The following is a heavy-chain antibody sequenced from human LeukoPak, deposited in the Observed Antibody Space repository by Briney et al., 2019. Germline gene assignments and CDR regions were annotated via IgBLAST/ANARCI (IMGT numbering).Heavy chain of an antibody. V-gene: IGHV1-18*01. Sequence: GASVMVCCKGSGYTFSSYGISWVRQAPGQGLEWMGWISTYNGNTNYAQKLQGRVTMTTDTSTSTAYMELRSLRSDDTAVCYCARVDEDGFDYWGQGTLVTVSS. CDR1: GYTFSSYG. J-gene: IGHJ4*02. CDR2: ISTYNGNT. CDR3: ARVDEDGFDY.